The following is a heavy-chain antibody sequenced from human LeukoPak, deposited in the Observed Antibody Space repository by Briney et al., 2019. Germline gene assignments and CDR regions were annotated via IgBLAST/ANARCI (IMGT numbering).Heavy chain of an antibody. D-gene: IGHD3-22*01. V-gene: IGHV3-23*01. Sequence: GGSLRLSCAASGFTFSSYARSWVRQAPGKGLEWVSSISGSGGRTYDADSVKGRFTISRDNSKNTLYLQMNSLRAEDTAVYYCTKGPYYYDSSGYSRRWFDPWGQGTLVTVSS. CDR2: ISGSGGRT. CDR3: TKGPYYYDSSGYSRRWFDP. CDR1: GFTFSSYA. J-gene: IGHJ5*02.